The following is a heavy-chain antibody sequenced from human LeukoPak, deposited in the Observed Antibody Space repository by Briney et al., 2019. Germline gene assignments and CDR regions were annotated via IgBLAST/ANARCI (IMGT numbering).Heavy chain of an antibody. J-gene: IGHJ5*02. CDR2: IRSKAYGGTT. CDR3: TRGGTWFDP. D-gene: IGHD6-25*01. Sequence: GRSLRLSCTASGFTFGDYAMSWVRQAPGKGLEWVGFIRSKAYGGTTEYAASVKGRCTISRDDSKSIAYLQMNSPKTGDTAVYYCTRGGTWFDPWGQGTLVTVSS. V-gene: IGHV3-49*04. CDR1: GFTFGDYA.